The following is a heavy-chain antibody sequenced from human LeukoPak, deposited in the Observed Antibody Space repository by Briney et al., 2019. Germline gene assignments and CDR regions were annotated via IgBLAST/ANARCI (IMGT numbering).Heavy chain of an antibody. D-gene: IGHD3-22*01. CDR1: GGSISSSNW. CDR3: ARDDFPRSSGYYF. CDR2: IYHSGST. J-gene: IGHJ4*02. Sequence: MPSETLSLTCAVSGGSISSSNWWSWVRQPPGKGLEWIGEIYHSGSTNYNPSLKSRVTISVDKSKNQFSLKLSSVTAADTAVYYCARDDFPRSSGYYFWGQGTLVTVSS. V-gene: IGHV4-4*02.